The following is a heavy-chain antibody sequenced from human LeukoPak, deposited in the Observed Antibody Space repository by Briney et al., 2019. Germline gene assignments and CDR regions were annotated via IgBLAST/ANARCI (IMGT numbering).Heavy chain of an antibody. V-gene: IGHV3-9*01. CDR3: AKDRGGGSQLGDAYDV. CDR2: ISYSSETI. J-gene: IGHJ3*01. Sequence: GGSLRLSRAASGFTFGSYSMNWVRQAPGKGLEWVSGISYSSETIGYVDSVKGRFTISRDNVRKSLYLQMNSLRIEDTALYYCAKDRGGGSQLGDAYDVWGQGTMVSVSS. CDR1: GFTFGSYS. D-gene: IGHD5-24*01.